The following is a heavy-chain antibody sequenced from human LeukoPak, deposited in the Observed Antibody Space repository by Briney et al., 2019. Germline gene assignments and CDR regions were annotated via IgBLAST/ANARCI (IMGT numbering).Heavy chain of an antibody. V-gene: IGHV3-15*01. D-gene: IGHD1-1*01. Sequence: GGSLRPSCAASGFTFSNAWMSWVRHAPGKGLDWVGRIKSKTDGGTTDYAAPAKGRFTISRDDSKNTLYLQMNSLKIEDTAVYYCTTVNVPNDADYWGQGTLVTVSS. J-gene: IGHJ4*02. CDR3: TTVNVPNDADY. CDR1: GFTFSNAW. CDR2: IKSKTDGGTT.